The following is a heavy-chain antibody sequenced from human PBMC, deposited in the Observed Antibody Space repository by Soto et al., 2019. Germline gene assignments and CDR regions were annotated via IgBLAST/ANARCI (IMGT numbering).Heavy chain of an antibody. D-gene: IGHD3-3*01. Sequence: PGGSLRLSCAASGFTFSSYAMSWVRQAPGKGLEWVSAISGSGGSTYYADSVKGRFTISRDNSKNTLYLQMNSLRAEDTAVYYFASAGRDYDFWSGYYTDPNYYYYYGMDVWGQGTTVTVSS. V-gene: IGHV3-23*01. CDR2: ISGSGGST. J-gene: IGHJ6*02. CDR1: GFTFSSYA. CDR3: ASAGRDYDFWSGYYTDPNYYYYYGMDV.